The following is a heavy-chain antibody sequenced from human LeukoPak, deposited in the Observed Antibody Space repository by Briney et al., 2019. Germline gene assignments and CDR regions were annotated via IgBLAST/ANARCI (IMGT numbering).Heavy chain of an antibody. J-gene: IGHJ3*02. Sequence: SGGSLRLSCAASGFTFSDYYMIWIRQAPGKGLECVSYISSSGLTIYYADSVKGRFTISRDNAKNSLYLQMNSLRAEDTAVYYCARLDTAMDYSAFDIWGQGTMVTVSS. CDR1: GFTFSDYY. D-gene: IGHD5-18*01. CDR2: ISSSGLTI. CDR3: ARLDTAMDYSAFDI. V-gene: IGHV3-11*04.